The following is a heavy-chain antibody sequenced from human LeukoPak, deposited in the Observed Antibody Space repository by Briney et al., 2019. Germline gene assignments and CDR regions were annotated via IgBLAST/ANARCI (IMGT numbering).Heavy chain of an antibody. CDR1: GGSISRGGYS. J-gene: IGHJ5*02. D-gene: IGHD4-17*01. V-gene: IGHV4-30-2*01. CDR2: IYHSGST. Sequence: PSQTLSLTCAVSGGSISRGGYSWSWIRQPPGTGLEWIGYIYHSGSTYYNPSLKSRVTISVDRSKNQFSLKLSSVTAADTAVYYCARVVVNYGVNWFDPWGQGTLVTVSS. CDR3: ARVVVNYGVNWFDP.